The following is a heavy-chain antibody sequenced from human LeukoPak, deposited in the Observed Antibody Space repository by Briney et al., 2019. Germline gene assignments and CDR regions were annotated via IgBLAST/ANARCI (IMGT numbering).Heavy chain of an antibody. J-gene: IGHJ5*02. D-gene: IGHD1-26*01. CDR3: ARHIKGPSGSYQNWFDP. CDR2: IYYSGST. Sequence: SETLSLTCTVSGGSISSRTSYWAWIRQPPGKGLEWIGNIYYSGSTYYNPSLKNRVTISVDTYKNQFSLKLSSMTAADTAVYYCARHIKGPSGSYQNWFDPWGQGTLVTVSS. CDR1: GGSISSRTSY. V-gene: IGHV4-39*01.